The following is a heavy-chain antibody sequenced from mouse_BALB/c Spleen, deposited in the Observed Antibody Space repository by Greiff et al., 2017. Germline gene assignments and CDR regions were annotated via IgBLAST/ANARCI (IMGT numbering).Heavy chain of an antibody. J-gene: IGHJ2*01. D-gene: IGHD2-14*01. Sequence: QVQLKQSGGELVRPGSSVKISCKASGYAFSSYWMYWVQQTPGQGLEWIGPIYPGDGDTNYTGKFKGKATLTAAKSSSKAYMQLSSLTSEDSAVYFCARENASYRYYFDYWGEGTTLTVSS. V-gene: IGHV1-80*01. CDR3: ARENASYRYYFDY. CDR2: IYPGDGDT. CDR1: GYAFSSYW.